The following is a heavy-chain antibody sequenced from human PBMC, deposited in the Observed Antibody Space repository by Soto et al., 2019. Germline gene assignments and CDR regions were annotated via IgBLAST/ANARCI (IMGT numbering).Heavy chain of an antibody. V-gene: IGHV3-33*01. D-gene: IGHD1-26*01. CDR2: IWYDGSNK. CDR3: ARDDSGSYPRGMDV. Sequence: GGSLRLSCAASGFTFSSYGMHWFRQAPGKGLEWVAVIWYDGSNKYYADSVKGRFTISRDNSKNTLYLQMNSLRAEDTAVYYCARDDSGSYPRGMDVWGQGTTVTVSS. CDR1: GFTFSSYG. J-gene: IGHJ6*02.